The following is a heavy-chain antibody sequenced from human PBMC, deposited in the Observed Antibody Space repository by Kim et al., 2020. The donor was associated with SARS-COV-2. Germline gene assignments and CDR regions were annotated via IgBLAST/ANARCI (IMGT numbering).Heavy chain of an antibody. CDR1: GFTFSSYE. D-gene: IGHD2-15*01. CDR3: ARVSKGVVAATSWGPDWFDP. CDR2: ISSSGSTI. V-gene: IGHV3-48*03. J-gene: IGHJ5*02. Sequence: GGSLRLSCAASGFTFSSYEMNWVRQAPGKGLEWVSYISSSGSTIYYADSVKGRFTISRDNAKNSLYLQMNSLRAEDTAVYYCARVSKGVVAATSWGPDWFDPWGQGTLVTVSS.